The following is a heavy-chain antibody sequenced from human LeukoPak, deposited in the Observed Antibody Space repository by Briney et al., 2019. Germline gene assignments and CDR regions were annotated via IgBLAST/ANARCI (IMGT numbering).Heavy chain of an antibody. CDR2: ISWSSDNI. V-gene: IGHV3-9*01. J-gene: IGHJ3*02. CDR3: ATGRNTSPNHTNMMLVVMGAFDI. CDR1: GFTFDDYA. D-gene: IGHD3-22*01. Sequence: PGGSLRLSCAASGFTFDDYAMHWVRQAPGKGLEWVSGISWSSDNIDYADSVKGRFTISRDNAKNSLYLQMNSLRGEDTAVYYCATGRNTSPNHTNMMLVVMGAFDIWGQGTMVTVSS.